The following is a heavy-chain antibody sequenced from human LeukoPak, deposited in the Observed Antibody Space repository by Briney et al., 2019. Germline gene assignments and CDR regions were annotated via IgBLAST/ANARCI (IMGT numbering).Heavy chain of an antibody. J-gene: IGHJ4*02. CDR1: GFTFHNYA. CDR3: ARDHVYGGADY. CDR2: TSGDGITT. D-gene: IGHD5/OR15-5a*01. V-gene: IGHV3-43*02. Sequence: PGGSLRLSCAASGFTFHNYAIHWVRQAPGKGLEWVSLTSGDGITTYFADSVKGRFIISRDNSKSSLFLQMNSLRTEDTALYYCARDHVYGGADYWGQGTLVTVSS.